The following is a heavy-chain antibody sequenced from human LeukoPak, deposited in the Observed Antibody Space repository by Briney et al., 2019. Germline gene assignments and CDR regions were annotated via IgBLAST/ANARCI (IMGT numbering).Heavy chain of an antibody. CDR2: LIENGATT. V-gene: IGHV3-23*01. CDR1: GFTFSSHA. Sequence: GGSLRLSCAASGFTFSSHAMSWVRQAPGKGLEWVSGLIENGATTYYADSVKGRFTISRDNYRNTMYLQMNSLRAEDTAVYYCARDTVSNRYYYYYGMDVWGQGTTVTVSS. CDR3: ARDTVSNRYYYYYGMDV. J-gene: IGHJ6*02. D-gene: IGHD4-11*01.